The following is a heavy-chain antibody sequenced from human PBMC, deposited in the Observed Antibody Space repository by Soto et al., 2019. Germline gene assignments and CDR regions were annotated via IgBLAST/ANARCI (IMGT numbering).Heavy chain of an antibody. J-gene: IGHJ5*02. D-gene: IGHD3-10*01. CDR2: IYHSGST. CDR3: AREAYYGNWFDP. V-gene: IGHV4-30-2*01. CDR1: GGSISSGGYT. Sequence: SETLSLTCAVSGGSISSGGYTWSWIRQPPGKGLEWIGYIYHSGSTYYNPSLKSRVTISVDRSKNQFSLKLSSVTAADTAVYYCAREAYYGNWFDPWGQGTLVTVSS.